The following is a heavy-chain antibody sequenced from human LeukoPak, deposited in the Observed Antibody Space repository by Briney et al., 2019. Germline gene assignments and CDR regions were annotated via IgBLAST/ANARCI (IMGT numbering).Heavy chain of an antibody. Sequence: SETLSLTCAVYGGSFGGYYWSWIRQPPGKGLEWIGEINHSGSTNYNPSLKSRVTISVDTSKNQFSLKLTSVTAADTAVYYCATTFFVSYYYYYMDVWGKGTTVTVSS. D-gene: IGHD3-16*02. J-gene: IGHJ6*03. CDR1: GGSFGGYY. CDR2: INHSGST. CDR3: ATTFFVSYYYYYMDV. V-gene: IGHV4-34*01.